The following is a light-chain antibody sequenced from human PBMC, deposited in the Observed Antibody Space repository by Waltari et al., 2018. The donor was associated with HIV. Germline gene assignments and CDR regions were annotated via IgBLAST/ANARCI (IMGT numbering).Light chain of an antibody. CDR1: QGISSY. CDR2: AAS. V-gene: IGKV1-9*01. Sequence: DIQLTQSPSFLSASVGDRVTITCRASQGISSYLAWYQQKPGKAPKLLIYAASALQSGVPSRFSGSGSGTVFTLTISSLQPEDFATYYCQQLNSDPITFGQGTRLEIK. J-gene: IGKJ5*01. CDR3: QQLNSDPIT.